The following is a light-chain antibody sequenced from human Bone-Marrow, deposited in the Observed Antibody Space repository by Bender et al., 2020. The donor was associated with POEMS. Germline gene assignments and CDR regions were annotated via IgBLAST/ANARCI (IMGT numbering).Light chain of an antibody. CDR2: NNE. CDR1: SSNMGAGYG. V-gene: IGLV1-40*01. Sequence: QSVLTQPPSVSGAPGQTVTISCTGTSSNMGAGYGVNWYQQLPGTAPKLLIYNNEKRPSGVPDRISGSKSGTSASLAITGLQAEDEADYYCQSYDISLSGWVFGGGTELTAL. CDR3: QSYDISLSGWV. J-gene: IGLJ3*02.